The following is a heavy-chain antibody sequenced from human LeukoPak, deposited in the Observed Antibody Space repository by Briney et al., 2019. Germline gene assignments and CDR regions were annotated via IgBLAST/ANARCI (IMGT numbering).Heavy chain of an antibody. V-gene: IGHV4-39*01. J-gene: IGHJ4*02. CDR2: IYSGGST. D-gene: IGHD6-13*01. CDR1: GGSISSSSYY. CDR3: ARQQIAAARFDD. Sequence: SETLSLTCTVSGGSISSSSYYWGWIRQPPGKGLEWIGSIYSGGSTYYNPSLKSRVTISVDTSKNQFSLKVSSVTAADTAVYYCARQQIAAARFDDWGQGTLATVSS.